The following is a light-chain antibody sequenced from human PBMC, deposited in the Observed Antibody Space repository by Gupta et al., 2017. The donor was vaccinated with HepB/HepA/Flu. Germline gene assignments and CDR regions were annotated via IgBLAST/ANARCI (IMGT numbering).Light chain of an antibody. V-gene: IGLV1-47*01. CDR1: SSNIGNDN. CDR2: KDN. J-gene: IGLJ1*01. CDR3: VGWDDSLSGYV. Sequence: QPVLTQPPSASGTPGQRVTISCSGSSSNIGNDNAYWYQQLPGPAPKLLIYKDNQRPSGVPDRVSGSKSGTTASLAISGLRSEDEADYYCVGWDDSLSGYVFGAGTKVTGL.